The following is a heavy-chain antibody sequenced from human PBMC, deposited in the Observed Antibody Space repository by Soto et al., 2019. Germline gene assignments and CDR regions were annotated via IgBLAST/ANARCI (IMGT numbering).Heavy chain of an antibody. CDR2: IYHSGST. Sequence: QLQLQESGSGLVKPSQTLSLTCAVSGGSISSGGYSWSWIRQPPGKGLEWIGYIYHSGSTYYNPSLKCRATISVDRSKNQFALKLSSVTAADTAVYYCARENWNHRKTAWFDPWGQGTLVTVSS. CDR1: GGSISSGGYS. V-gene: IGHV4-30-2*01. CDR3: ARENWNHRKTAWFDP. D-gene: IGHD1-1*01. J-gene: IGHJ5*02.